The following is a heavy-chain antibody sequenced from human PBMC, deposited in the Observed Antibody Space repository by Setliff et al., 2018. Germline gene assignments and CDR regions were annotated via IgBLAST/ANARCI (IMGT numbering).Heavy chain of an antibody. CDR1: GGTFSSYA. Sequence: SVKVSCKASGGTFSSYAISWVRQAPGQGLEWMGGIIPIFGTANYAQKFQGRVTITADESTSTAYMELSSLRSDDTAVYYCARVALPAAIVRFDSWGQGTLVTVSS. CDR2: IIPIFGTA. V-gene: IGHV1-69*13. CDR3: ARVALPAAIVRFDS. D-gene: IGHD2-2*01. J-gene: IGHJ4*02.